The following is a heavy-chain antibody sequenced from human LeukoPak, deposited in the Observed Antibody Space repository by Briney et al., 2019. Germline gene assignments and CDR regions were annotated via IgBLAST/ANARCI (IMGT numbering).Heavy chain of an antibody. CDR2: ISSSSSYI. CDR1: GFTFSSYS. J-gene: IGHJ4*02. D-gene: IGHD5-12*01. V-gene: IGHV3-21*01. Sequence: GGSLRLSCAASGFTFSSYSMNWVRQAPGKGLEWVSSISSSSSYIYYADSVKGRFTISRDNAKNSVYLQMNSLRAEDTAVYYCARGEDSDYGSDYWGQGTPVSVSS. CDR3: ARGEDSDYGSDY.